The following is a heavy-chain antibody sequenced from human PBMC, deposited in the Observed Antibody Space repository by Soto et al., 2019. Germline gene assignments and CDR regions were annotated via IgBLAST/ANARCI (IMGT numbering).Heavy chain of an antibody. Sequence: EVQLLESGGGLVQPGGSLRLSCAASGFTFNVYALSWVRQTPGKGLEWVSVISGGGDATYYADSVKGRFIISRDNSKNTLYLQMNSLRAHDTAVYYCAKHGSMAATTPIDFWGQGTLVTVSS. CDR2: ISGGGDAT. D-gene: IGHD2-15*01. V-gene: IGHV3-23*01. CDR3: AKHGSMAATTPIDF. J-gene: IGHJ4*02. CDR1: GFTFNVYA.